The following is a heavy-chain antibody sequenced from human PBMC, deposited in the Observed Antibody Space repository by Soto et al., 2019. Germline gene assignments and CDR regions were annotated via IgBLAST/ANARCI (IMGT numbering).Heavy chain of an antibody. Sequence: EVQLLESGGGLVQPGGSLRLSCAASGFTFSGSAMHWVRQASGKGLEWVGRIRSKANSYATAYAASVKGRFTISRDDSKNTAYLQMNSLKTEDTAVYYCTRNYDFWSVGLNWFDPWGQGTLVTVSS. CDR3: TRNYDFWSVGLNWFDP. V-gene: IGHV3-73*01. J-gene: IGHJ5*02. CDR2: IRSKANSYAT. CDR1: GFTFSGSA. D-gene: IGHD3-3*01.